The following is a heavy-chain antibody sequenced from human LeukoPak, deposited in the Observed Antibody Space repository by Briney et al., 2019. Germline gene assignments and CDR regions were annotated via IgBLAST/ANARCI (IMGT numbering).Heavy chain of an antibody. J-gene: IGHJ1*01. D-gene: IGHD6-13*01. V-gene: IGHV4-4*07. CDR3: ARDSLSSSWSAEYFQH. CDR2: IYISGTI. CDR1: GGSISSGYS. Sequence: SEILSLTCTVSGGSISSGYSWTWIRQPAGKGLKWVGRIYISGTIDYNLSLQSRITISMDTSKNQFSLQLNSVTPEDTAVYYCARDSLSSSWSAEYFQHWGQGTLVTVSS.